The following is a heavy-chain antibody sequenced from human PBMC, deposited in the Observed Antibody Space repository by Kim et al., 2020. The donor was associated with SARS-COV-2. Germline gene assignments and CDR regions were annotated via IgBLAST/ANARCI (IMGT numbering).Heavy chain of an antibody. CDR1: GFSFRNAW. Sequence: GGSLRLSCAASGFSFRNAWMSWVRQAPGKGLEWVGHIKSKSYGETREYPAPVEGRFTVSRDDSKNTLYLQMNSLKTEDTAVYYCTTVAGRESYAFDIWG. V-gene: IGHV3-15*01. J-gene: IGHJ3*02. CDR3: TTVAGRESYAFDI. CDR2: IKSKSYGETR.